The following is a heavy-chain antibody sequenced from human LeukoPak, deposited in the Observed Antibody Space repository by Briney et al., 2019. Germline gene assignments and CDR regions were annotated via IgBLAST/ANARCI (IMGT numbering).Heavy chain of an antibody. J-gene: IGHJ3*02. CDR1: GGSISSSNW. CDR2: IYHSGST. D-gene: IGHD3-10*01. V-gene: IGHV4-4*02. Sequence: SETLSLTCTVSGGSISSSNWWGWVRQPPGKGLEWIGEIYHSGSTNYNPSLKSRVTISVDKSKNQFSLKLSSVTAADTAVYYCARVMVRGVITDAFDIWGQGTMVTVSS. CDR3: ARVMVRGVITDAFDI.